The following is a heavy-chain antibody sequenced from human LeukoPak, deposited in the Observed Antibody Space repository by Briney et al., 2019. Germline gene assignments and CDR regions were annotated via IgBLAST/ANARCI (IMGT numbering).Heavy chain of an antibody. D-gene: IGHD3-10*01. CDR3: ARVRDVLLWFGEFDY. V-gene: IGHV4-39*07. Sequence: SETLSLTCTVSGGSISSSSYYWGWIRQPPGKGLEWIGEINHSGSTNYNPSLKSRVTISVDTSKNQFSLKLSSVTAADTAVYYCARVRDVLLWFGEFDYWGQGTLVTVSS. CDR2: INHSGST. J-gene: IGHJ4*02. CDR1: GGSISSSSYY.